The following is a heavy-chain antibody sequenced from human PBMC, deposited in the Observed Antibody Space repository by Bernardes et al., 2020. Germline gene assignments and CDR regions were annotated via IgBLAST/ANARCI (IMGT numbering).Heavy chain of an antibody. V-gene: IGHV3-23*01. CDR2: ISGSGGST. D-gene: IGHD2-15*01. Sequence: GGSLRLSCAASGFTFSSYAMSWVRQAPGKGLEWVSAISGSGGSTYYADSVKGRFTISRDNSKNTLYLQMNSLRAEDTAVYYCAKRHCSGGSCSLFDYWGQGTLVTVSS. J-gene: IGHJ4*02. CDR1: GFTFSSYA. CDR3: AKRHCSGGSCSLFDY.